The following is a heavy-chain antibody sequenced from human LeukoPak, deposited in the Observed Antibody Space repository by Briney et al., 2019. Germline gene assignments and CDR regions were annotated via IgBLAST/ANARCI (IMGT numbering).Heavy chain of an antibody. CDR2: ISYDGSNK. V-gene: IGHV3-30*18. CDR3: ANTRLRLGELSLTDFDY. D-gene: IGHD3-16*02. J-gene: IGHJ4*02. CDR1: GFTFSSYG. Sequence: GGSLRLSCAASGFTFSSYGMHWVRQAPGKGLEWVAVISYDGSNKYYADSVKGRFTISRDNSKNTLYLQMNSLRAEDTAVYYCANTRLRLGELSLTDFDYWGQGTLVTVSS.